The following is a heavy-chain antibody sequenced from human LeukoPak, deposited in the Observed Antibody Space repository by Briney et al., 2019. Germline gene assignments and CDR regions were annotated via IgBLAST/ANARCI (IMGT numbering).Heavy chain of an antibody. Sequence: PGGSLRLSCAASGFTFGSYWMSWVRQTPEKGLEWVADISDDGSAIYYLDSVKGRFTISRDNAENSLSLHMDSLGVEDTALYYCARDLGRPAAHTVGHVDFWGRGSLVTVSS. CDR1: GFTFGSYW. CDR2: ISDDGSAI. V-gene: IGHV3-7*01. J-gene: IGHJ4*02. CDR3: ARDLGRPAAHTVGHVDF. D-gene: IGHD6-13*01.